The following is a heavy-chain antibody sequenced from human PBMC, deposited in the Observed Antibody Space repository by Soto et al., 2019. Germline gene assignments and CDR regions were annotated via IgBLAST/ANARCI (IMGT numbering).Heavy chain of an antibody. V-gene: IGHV3-11*05. CDR3: ARGGYCSSTSCYTSYGMDV. Sequence: LRLSCAASGFTFSDYYMSWIRQAPGRGLEWVSYISSSSSYTNYADSVEGRFAISRDNAKNSLYLQMNSLRAEDTAVYYCARGGYCSSTSCYTSYGMDVWGQGTTVTVSS. CDR2: ISSSSSYT. J-gene: IGHJ6*02. CDR1: GFTFSDYY. D-gene: IGHD2-2*02.